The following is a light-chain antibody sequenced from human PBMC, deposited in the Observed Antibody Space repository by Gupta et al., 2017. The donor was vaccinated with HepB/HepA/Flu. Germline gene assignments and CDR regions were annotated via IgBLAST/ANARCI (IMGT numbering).Light chain of an antibody. CDR3: STWEDILNGVV. CDR1: RSDIGSNY. CDR2: QNT. Sequence: QSVLTQSPSASGTPGQRVTISCSGSRSDIGSNYVYWYQQFPGTAPKLLIYQNTPRPSGVPDRFSGSKSGTSASLTINGLQSEDEAHYYCSTWEDILNGVVFGGGTRLTVL. J-gene: IGLJ2*01. V-gene: IGLV1-47*01.